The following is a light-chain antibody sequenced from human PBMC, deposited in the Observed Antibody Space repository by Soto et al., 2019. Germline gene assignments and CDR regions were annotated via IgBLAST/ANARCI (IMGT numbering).Light chain of an antibody. J-gene: IGKJ1*01. Sequence: DIVMTQSPVTLSVSPGDRATLSCRASQSVGHNLAWFQQKPGQAPRLLIYAASTRATGVPARFSGSGSGTEFTLTISSLQSEDLAVYYCQHYNDWRWTFGQGTKVEIK. CDR2: AAS. V-gene: IGKV3-15*01. CDR3: QHYNDWRWT. CDR1: QSVGHN.